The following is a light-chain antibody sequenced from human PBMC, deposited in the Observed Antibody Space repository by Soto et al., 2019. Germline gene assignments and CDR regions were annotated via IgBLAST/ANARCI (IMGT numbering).Light chain of an antibody. CDR2: DAS. CDR3: QQYNSYSWT. J-gene: IGKJ1*01. Sequence: DIQMTQSPSTLSASVGDRVTITCRASQSISSWLAWYQQKPGKAPKLLIYDASSLESGVPSRFSGSGSGTEFTLTNSTLQPDDFETYYCQQYNSYSWTFGKGPKVKIK. CDR1: QSISSW. V-gene: IGKV1-5*01.